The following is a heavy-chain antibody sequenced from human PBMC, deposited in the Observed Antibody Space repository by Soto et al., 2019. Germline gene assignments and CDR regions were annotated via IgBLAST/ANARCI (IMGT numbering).Heavy chain of an antibody. CDR3: AREAVITMVRGILDY. V-gene: IGHV4-31*03. D-gene: IGHD3-10*01. CDR2: IYYSGST. J-gene: IGHJ4*02. CDR1: GGSISSGGYY. Sequence: KTSETLSLTCTVSGGSISSGGYYWSWIRQHPGKGLEWIGYIYYSGSTYYNPSHKSRVTISVDTSKNQFSLKLSSVTAADTAVYYCAREAVITMVRGILDYWGQGTLVTVSS.